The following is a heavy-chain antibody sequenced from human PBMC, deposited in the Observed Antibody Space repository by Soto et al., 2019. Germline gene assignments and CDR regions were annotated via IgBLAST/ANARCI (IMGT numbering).Heavy chain of an antibody. CDR1: GGTFSSYA. CDR2: IIPIFGTA. J-gene: IGHJ4*02. V-gene: IGHV1-69*13. Sequence: SVKVSCKASGGTFSSYAISWVRQAPGQGLEWMGGIIPIFGTANYAQKFQGRVTITAAESTSTAYMELSSLRSEDTAVYYCGQSGSDPEIVRWGQGTLVTVSS. CDR3: GQSGSDPEIVR. D-gene: IGHD1-26*01.